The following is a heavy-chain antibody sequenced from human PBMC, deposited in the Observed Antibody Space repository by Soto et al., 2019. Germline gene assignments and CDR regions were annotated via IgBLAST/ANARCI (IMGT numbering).Heavy chain of an antibody. J-gene: IGHJ4*02. V-gene: IGHV3-21*01. CDR1: GFSFNSYC. CDR3: VKVEAVVVAAHFDY. Sequence: GGSLRLSCVATGFSFNSYCMTWVRQAPGKGLEWVSSISSDSTYIYYADSVKGRFTISRDNAKKSLYLQMTSLRAEDTAVYYCVKVEAVVVAAHFDYWGRGTLVTVSS. D-gene: IGHD2-15*01. CDR2: ISSDSTYI.